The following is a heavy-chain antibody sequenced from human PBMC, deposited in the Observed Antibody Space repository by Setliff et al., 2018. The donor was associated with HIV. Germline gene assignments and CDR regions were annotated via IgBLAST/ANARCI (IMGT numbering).Heavy chain of an antibody. CDR2: INAGNGNT. V-gene: IGHV1-3*01. J-gene: IGHJ6*02. D-gene: IGHD2-21*02. CDR3: ASIDCGGDCYSYYYYGMDV. CDR1: GYTFSYA. Sequence: VKVSCKASGYTFSYAMHWVRQAPGQRLEWMGWINAGNGNTKYSQKFQGRVTITRDTSASTAYMELSSLRSEDTAVYYCASIDCGGDCYSYYYYGMDVWGQGTTVTV.